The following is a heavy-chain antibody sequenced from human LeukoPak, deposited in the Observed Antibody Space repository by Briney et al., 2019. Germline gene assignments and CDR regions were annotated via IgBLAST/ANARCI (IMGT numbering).Heavy chain of an antibody. J-gene: IGHJ4*02. V-gene: IGHV4-34*01. CDR1: GGSFSGYH. CDR2: INHSGST. D-gene: IGHD3-22*01. CDR3: ALNKYYYDSSGSGRFDY. Sequence: SETLSLTCAVYGGSFSGYHWSWIRQPPGKGLEWIGEINHSGSTNYNPSLKSRVTISVDTSKNQFSLKLSSVTAADTAVYYCALNKYYYDSSGSGRFDYWGQGTLVTVSS.